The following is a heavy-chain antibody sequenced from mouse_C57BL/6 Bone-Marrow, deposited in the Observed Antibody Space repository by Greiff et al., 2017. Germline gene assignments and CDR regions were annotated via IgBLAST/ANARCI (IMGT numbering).Heavy chain of an antibody. CDR2: IYPGDGDT. CDR3: ARGGNYQADY. CDR1: GYAFSGYW. Sequence: VQLQQSGAELVKPGASVKISCKASGYAFSGYWMNWVKQRPGKGLEWIGQIYPGDGDTNYNGKFKGKATLTADKSSSTAYMQLSSLTSEDSAVYFCARGGNYQADYRGQGTLLTVSS. V-gene: IGHV1-80*01. D-gene: IGHD2-1*01. J-gene: IGHJ2*01.